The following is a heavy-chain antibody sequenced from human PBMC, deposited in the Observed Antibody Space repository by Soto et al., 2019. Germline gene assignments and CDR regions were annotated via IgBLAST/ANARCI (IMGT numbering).Heavy chain of an antibody. CDR1: GFTFSSYA. Sequence: GGSLRLSCSASGFTFSSYAMHWVRQAPGKGLEYVSAISSNGGSTYYADSVKGRFTISRDNSKNTLYLQMSSLRAEDTAVYYCVKGVVVVAAYFYYWGQGTLVTVSS. V-gene: IGHV3-64D*08. D-gene: IGHD2-15*01. CDR2: ISSNGGST. CDR3: VKGVVVVAAYFYY. J-gene: IGHJ4*02.